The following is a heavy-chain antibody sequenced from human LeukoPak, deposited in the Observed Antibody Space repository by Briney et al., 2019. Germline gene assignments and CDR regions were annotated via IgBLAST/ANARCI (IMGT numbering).Heavy chain of an antibody. V-gene: IGHV3-23*01. Sequence: GGSLRLSCAASGFTFSNYAMSWVRQAPGKGLEWVSAIDGSGGSTAHADSVKGRFTISRDNAKNSLYLQMNSLRAEDTAVYYCARSRYDSSGYGLFDYWGQGTLVTVSS. CDR3: ARSRYDSSGYGLFDY. CDR1: GFTFSNYA. J-gene: IGHJ4*02. CDR2: IDGSGGST. D-gene: IGHD3-22*01.